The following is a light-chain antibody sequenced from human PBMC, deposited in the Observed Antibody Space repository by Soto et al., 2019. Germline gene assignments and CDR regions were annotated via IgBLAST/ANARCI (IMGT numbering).Light chain of an antibody. V-gene: IGLV2-14*03. CDR1: SSNIGASNY. J-gene: IGLJ1*01. CDR2: DVS. CDR3: YSRSRNSDTRCV. Sequence: QSALTQPASVSGSPGQSITISCTGTSSNIGASNYVSWYQQHPGQAPKLMISDVSNRPSGISDRFPGSKSGNAASLTISGLRPQDEADYYCYSRSRNSDTRCVFGTGTKVTVL.